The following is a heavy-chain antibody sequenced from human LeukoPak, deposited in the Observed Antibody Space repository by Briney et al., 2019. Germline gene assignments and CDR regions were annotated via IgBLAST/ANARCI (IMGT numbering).Heavy chain of an antibody. CDR2: IYYSGST. D-gene: IGHD4-23*01. V-gene: IGHV4-31*03. CDR3: ARDLGDYGGNAFRPDAFDI. Sequence: TLSLTCTVSGGSISSGGYYWSWIRQHPGKSLEWIGYIYYSGSTYYNPSLKSRVTISVDTSKNQFSLKLSSVTAADTAVYYCARDLGDYGGNAFRPDAFDIWGQGTMVTVSS. CDR1: GGSISSGGYY. J-gene: IGHJ3*02.